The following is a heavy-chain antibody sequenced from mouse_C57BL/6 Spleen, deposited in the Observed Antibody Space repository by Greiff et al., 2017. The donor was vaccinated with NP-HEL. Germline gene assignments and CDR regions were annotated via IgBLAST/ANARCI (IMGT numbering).Heavy chain of an antibody. J-gene: IGHJ1*03. Sequence: EVHLVESGGGLVQPGGSMKLSCVASGFTFSNYWMNWVRQSPEKGLEWVAQIRLKSDNYATHYAESVKGRFTISRDDSKSSVYLQMNNLRAEDTGIYYCTGGVTTSWYFDVWGTGTTVTVSS. CDR1: GFTFSNYW. CDR2: IRLKSDNYAT. V-gene: IGHV6-3*01. D-gene: IGHD2-2*01. CDR3: TGGVTTSWYFDV.